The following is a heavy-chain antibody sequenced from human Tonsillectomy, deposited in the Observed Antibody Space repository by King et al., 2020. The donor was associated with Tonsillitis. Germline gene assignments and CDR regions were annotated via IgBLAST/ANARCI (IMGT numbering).Heavy chain of an antibody. J-gene: IGHJ4*02. CDR2: IRSKANSYAT. CDR1: GFTFSGSA. V-gene: IGHV3-73*02. Sequence: VQLVESGGGLVQPGGSLKLSCAASGFTFSGSAMHWVRQASGKGLEWVGRIRSKANSYATAYAASVKGRFTISRDDSKNTADLQMNSLKTEETAVYYCTRPGGVSYWGQGTLVTVSS. CDR3: TRPGGVSY. D-gene: IGHD2-8*01.